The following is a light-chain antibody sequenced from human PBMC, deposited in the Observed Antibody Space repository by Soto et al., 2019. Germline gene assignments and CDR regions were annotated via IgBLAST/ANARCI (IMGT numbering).Light chain of an antibody. CDR3: QQYISRT. Sequence: IVLXQXPXXLSVSPGERATLSCRASQTISSNYLAWYQQKPGQPPSLLIYGTSSRATGIPDRFSGSGSGTDFTLTISRLEPEDSAIYYCQQYISRTFGQGTKVEIK. J-gene: IGKJ1*01. CDR2: GTS. CDR1: QTISSNY. V-gene: IGKV3-20*01.